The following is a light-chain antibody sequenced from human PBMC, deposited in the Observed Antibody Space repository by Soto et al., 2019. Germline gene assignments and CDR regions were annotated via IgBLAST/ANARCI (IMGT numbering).Light chain of an antibody. CDR2: DAS. Sequence: DLQMTQSPSSLSASVGDRVTLTCQASQDISNHLNWYQQKPGKAPKLLIYDASNLETGVPSRFSGSGSGTDFTFTISSLQPEDIATYYCQQYDNLPPYTFGQGTKLEIK. CDR3: QQYDNLPPYT. V-gene: IGKV1-33*01. J-gene: IGKJ2*01. CDR1: QDISNH.